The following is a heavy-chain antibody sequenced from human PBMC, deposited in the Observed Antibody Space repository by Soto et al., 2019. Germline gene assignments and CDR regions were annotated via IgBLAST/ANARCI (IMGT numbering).Heavy chain of an antibody. CDR1: GFTFSHYG. D-gene: IGHD4-17*01. J-gene: IGHJ4*02. Sequence: QVQLVESGGGVVQPGRSLRLSCEASGFTFSHYGMHWVRQAPGKGLEWVAVILNDGSRQHYADSVKGRLTISRDNSKNTLYLDMNSLRVEDTAVYYCARDDVYGDNGLDYWGQGTLVTVSS. V-gene: IGHV3-33*01. CDR3: ARDDVYGDNGLDY. CDR2: ILNDGSRQ.